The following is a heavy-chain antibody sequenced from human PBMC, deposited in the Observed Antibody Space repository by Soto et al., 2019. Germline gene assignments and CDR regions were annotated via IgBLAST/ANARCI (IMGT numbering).Heavy chain of an antibody. V-gene: IGHV1-46*01. Sequence: QVQLVQSGAEVKKPGAAVKLSCRTSGYTFTHYYIHWVRQAPGQGLEWLAIINPASGSTNYAQDFQCRVARSLATLTATAYMELSGLRAEDTGILFCVRVLAAGDHWGQGTMVTVSS. CDR3: VRVLAAGDH. CDR2: INPASGST. D-gene: IGHD6-13*01. J-gene: IGHJ4*02. CDR1: GYTFTHYY.